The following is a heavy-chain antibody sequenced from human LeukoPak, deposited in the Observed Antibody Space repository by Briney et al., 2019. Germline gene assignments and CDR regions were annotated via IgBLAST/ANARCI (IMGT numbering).Heavy chain of an antibody. Sequence: GASVKVSCKASGYTFTSYGISRVRQAPGQGLEWMGWISAYNGNTNYAQKLQGRVTMTTDTSTSTAYMELRSLRSDDTAVYYCARGIVGATAPIAFDIWGQGTMVTVSS. CDR1: GYTFTSYG. CDR3: ARGIVGATAPIAFDI. D-gene: IGHD1-26*01. V-gene: IGHV1-18*01. CDR2: ISAYNGNT. J-gene: IGHJ3*02.